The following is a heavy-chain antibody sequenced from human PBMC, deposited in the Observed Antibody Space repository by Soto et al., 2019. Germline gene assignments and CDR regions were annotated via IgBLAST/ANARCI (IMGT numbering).Heavy chain of an antibody. V-gene: IGHV1-46*01. CDR1: GYTFTSHY. CDR3: ARDLRRRPGYYYYGMDV. J-gene: IGHJ6*02. D-gene: IGHD3-16*01. Sequence: GASVKVSCKASGYTFTSHYMHWVRQAPGQGLEWMGIINPSGSSTSYAQKFQGRVTMTRDTSTSTVYMELDSLRSEDTAVYYCARDLRRRPGYYYYGMDVWGQGTTVTSP. CDR2: INPSGSST.